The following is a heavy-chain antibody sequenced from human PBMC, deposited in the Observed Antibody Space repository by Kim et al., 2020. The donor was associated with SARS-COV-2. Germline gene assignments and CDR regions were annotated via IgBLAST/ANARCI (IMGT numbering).Heavy chain of an antibody. CDR3: ARLPGMGEVPGD. CDR1: GFSLRDKGMC. CDR2: IDWDEAR. V-gene: IGHV2-70*11. D-gene: IGHD1-26*01. Sequence: SGPTLVNPMETLTLTCTFSGFSLRDKGMCVSWIRQPPGKALEWLARIDWDEARYYSSSLRSRLTISKDTSKNQVVLTMTNVDSADTATYYCARLPGMGEVPGDWGQGTLGTVSS. J-gene: IGHJ1*01.